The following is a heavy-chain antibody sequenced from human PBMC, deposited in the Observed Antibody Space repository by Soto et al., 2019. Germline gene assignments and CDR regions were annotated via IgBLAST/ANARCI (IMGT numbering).Heavy chain of an antibody. V-gene: IGHV3-7*01. D-gene: IGHD4-4*01. CDR2: IKPDESEK. CDR1: GFTFSDSW. Sequence: EVQLVESGGGLVQPGGSLRLSCTASGFTFSDSWMTWVRQAPGKGLEWVARIKPDESEKKYADSVKGRFYISRDNAKNSMYLQMDSLRGEGTAVYYCVRGGSNYASWGQGTLVTVSS. CDR3: VRGGSNYAS. J-gene: IGHJ5*02.